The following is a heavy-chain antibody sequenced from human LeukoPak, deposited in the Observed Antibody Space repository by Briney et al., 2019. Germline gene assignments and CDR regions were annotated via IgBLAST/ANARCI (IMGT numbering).Heavy chain of an antibody. V-gene: IGHV3-7*01. J-gene: IGHJ4*02. Sequence: GGSLRLSCAASGFTFSSYGMPWVRQAPGKGLEWVANIKQDGSEKYYVDSVKGRFTISRDNAKNSLYLQMNSLRAEDTAVYYCARDSTPILRSLEWAPFDYWGQGTLVTVSS. D-gene: IGHD3-3*01. CDR1: GFTFSSYG. CDR2: IKQDGSEK. CDR3: ARDSTPILRSLEWAPFDY.